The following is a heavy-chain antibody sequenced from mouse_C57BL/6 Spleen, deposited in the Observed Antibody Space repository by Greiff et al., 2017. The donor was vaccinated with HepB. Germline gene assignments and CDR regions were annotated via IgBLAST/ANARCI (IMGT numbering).Heavy chain of an antibody. CDR3: ARHGSSLEYFDY. V-gene: IGHV1-76*01. CDR1: GYTFTDYY. J-gene: IGHJ2*01. Sequence: QVQLQQSGAELVRPGASVKLSCKASGYTFTDYYINWVKQRPGQGLEWIARIYPGSGNTYYNEKFKGKATLTAEKSSSTAYMQLSSLTSEDSAVYFCARHGSSLEYFDYWGQGTTLTVSS. CDR2: IYPGSGNT. D-gene: IGHD1-1*01.